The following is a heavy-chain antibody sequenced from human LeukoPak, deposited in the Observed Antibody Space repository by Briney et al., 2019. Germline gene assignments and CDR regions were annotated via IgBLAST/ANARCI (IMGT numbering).Heavy chain of an antibody. Sequence: SETLSLTCTVSGGSISSYYWSWIRQPPGKGLEWIAYISDIGSINYNPSLKSRVTISLDTSKNQFSLKLCSVTAADTAVYYCAGHHPRNTVDFWGQGTLVTVSS. D-gene: IGHD2/OR15-2a*01. V-gene: IGHV4-59*08. J-gene: IGHJ4*02. CDR1: GGSISSYY. CDR2: ISDIGSI. CDR3: AGHHPRNTVDF.